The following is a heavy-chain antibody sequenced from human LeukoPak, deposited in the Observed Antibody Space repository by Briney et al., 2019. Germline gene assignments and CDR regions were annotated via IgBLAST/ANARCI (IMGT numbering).Heavy chain of an antibody. CDR2: INHSGST. D-gene: IGHD3-3*01. J-gene: IGHJ4*02. V-gene: IGHV4-34*01. CDR1: GGSFSGYY. CDR3: ARVKGGNYDFWSGYHKTFDY. Sequence: SETLSLTCAVYGGSFSGYYWSWIRQPPGKGLEWIGEINHSGSTNYNPSLKSRVTISVDTSKNQFSLKLSSVTAADTAVYYCARVKGGNYDFWSGYHKTFDYWGQGTLVTVSS.